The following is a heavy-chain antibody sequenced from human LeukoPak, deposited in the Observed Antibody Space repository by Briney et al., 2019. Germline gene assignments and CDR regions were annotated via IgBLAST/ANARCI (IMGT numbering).Heavy chain of an antibody. Sequence: GGSLRLSCAASGFTFDDYTMHWVRQAPGKGLECVSLISWDGGSTYYADSVKGRFTISRDNSKNSLYLQMNSLRTEDTALYYCAKDGGGSGWFDYWGQGTLVTVSS. D-gene: IGHD6-19*01. CDR2: ISWDGGST. J-gene: IGHJ4*02. V-gene: IGHV3-43*01. CDR1: GFTFDDYT. CDR3: AKDGGGSGWFDY.